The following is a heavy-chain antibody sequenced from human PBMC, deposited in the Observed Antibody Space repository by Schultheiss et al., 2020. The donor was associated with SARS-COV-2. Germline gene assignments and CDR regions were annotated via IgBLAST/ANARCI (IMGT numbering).Heavy chain of an antibody. CDR1: GFTFSSYG. CDR3: ATLDTDFDY. V-gene: IGHV3-30*02. Sequence: GGSLRLSCAASGFTFSSYGMHWVRQAPGKGLEWVAVIWYDGSKKYYADSVKGRFTISRDNSKITLYLQMNSLRAEDTAVYYCATLDTDFDYWGQGTLVTVSS. CDR2: IWYDGSKK. J-gene: IGHJ4*02. D-gene: IGHD5-18*01.